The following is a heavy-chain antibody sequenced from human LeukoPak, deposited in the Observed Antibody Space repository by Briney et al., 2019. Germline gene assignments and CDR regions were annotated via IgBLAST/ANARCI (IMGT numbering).Heavy chain of an antibody. CDR2: MHHSGSA. Sequence: SETLSLTCSVSGGSISDYFWSWVRQSPGKGLEWIGFMHHSGSANSNPSLRSRVSISMDTSKNQFSLQLTSVTAADTAVYYCARYSSSWYYFDYWGQGTLVTVSS. D-gene: IGHD6-13*01. J-gene: IGHJ4*02. CDR1: GGSISDYF. V-gene: IGHV4-59*01. CDR3: ARYSSSWYYFDY.